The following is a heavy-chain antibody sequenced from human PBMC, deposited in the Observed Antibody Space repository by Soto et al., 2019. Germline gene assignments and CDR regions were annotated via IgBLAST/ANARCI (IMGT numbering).Heavy chain of an antibody. Sequence: QLHLVQSGAVVKKPGASVTVSCSASGYPVTAYYMHWVRQAPGRGLEWMGGINPATGAAKYTKTFQGRVTMTRDTSTSTVFMELSGLTSVDTAVFYCARGGGVGVAGSAAFDMWGQGTLVTVSS. CDR2: INPATGAA. CDR1: GYPVTAYY. V-gene: IGHV1-2*02. D-gene: IGHD3-3*01. CDR3: ARGGGVGVAGSAAFDM. J-gene: IGHJ3*02.